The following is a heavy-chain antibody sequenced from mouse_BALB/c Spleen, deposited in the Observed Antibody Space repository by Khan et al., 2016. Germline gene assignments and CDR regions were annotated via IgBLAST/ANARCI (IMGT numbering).Heavy chain of an antibody. CDR1: DFNIKDYY. CDR2: IDPENAYT. Sequence: VQLKESGAELVRSGASVRLSCTASDFNIKDYYMHWVKQRPEQGLEWIGWIDPENAYTEYAPKFQGKATLTADSSSNKAYLQLSSLTSEETAVICVNAEGYDRGFDCCGQGTTLAVSS. D-gene: IGHD2-2*01. V-gene: IGHV14-4*02. CDR3: NAEGYDRGFDC. J-gene: IGHJ2*01.